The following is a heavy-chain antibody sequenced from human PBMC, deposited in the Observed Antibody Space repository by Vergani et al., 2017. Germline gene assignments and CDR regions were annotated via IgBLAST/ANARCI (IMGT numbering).Heavy chain of an antibody. V-gene: IGHV3-30*18. CDR2: ISYDGSNK. D-gene: IGHD3-22*01. CDR1: GFTFSSYA. Sequence: QVQLVESGGGVVQPGMSLSLSCAASGFTFSSYAMHWVRQAPGRGLEWVAVISYDGSNKYYADSVKGRFTISRDNYKNTLYLQMNSLRAEDTAVYYCAKGVVTDPWGQGTLVTVSS. J-gene: IGHJ5*02. CDR3: AKGVVTDP.